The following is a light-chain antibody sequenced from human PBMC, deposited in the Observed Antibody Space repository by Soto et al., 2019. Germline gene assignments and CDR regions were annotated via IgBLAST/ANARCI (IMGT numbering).Light chain of an antibody. J-gene: IGKJ1*01. Sequence: DIVMTQSPDSLAVSLGERATINCKSSQSVLYSSNNKNYLVWYQQKPGQPPKLLIYWASTRESGVPDRFSGSGSETDFPLTISSLQAEDVAVYYCQQYYGTPWTFGQGTRVEIK. CDR2: WAS. CDR3: QQYYGTPWT. CDR1: QSVLYSSNNKNY. V-gene: IGKV4-1*01.